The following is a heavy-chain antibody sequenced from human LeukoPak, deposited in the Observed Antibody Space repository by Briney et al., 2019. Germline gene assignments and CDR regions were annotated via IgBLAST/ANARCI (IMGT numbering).Heavy chain of an antibody. Sequence: PGGSLRLSCAASGFTFSSYAMSWVRQAPGKGLEWVSAISGSGGSTYYADSVKGRFTISRDNSKNTLYLQMNSLRAEDTAVYYCAKSWILGGSGWYVPFDYWGQGTLVTVSS. V-gene: IGHV3-23*01. CDR1: GFTFSSYA. CDR2: ISGSGGST. CDR3: AKSWILGGSGWYVPFDY. D-gene: IGHD6-19*01. J-gene: IGHJ4*02.